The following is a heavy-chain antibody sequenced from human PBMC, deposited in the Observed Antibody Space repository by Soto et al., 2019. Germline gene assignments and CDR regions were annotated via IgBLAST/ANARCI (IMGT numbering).Heavy chain of an antibody. J-gene: IGHJ5*02. Sequence: QVHLVQSGAEVKKPGASVKVSCKASGNTFINYGVSWVRQAPGQGLEWMGWLSPHKDNTNYAQNFQGTVTMTTDTSTSTAYMELRSLRSADTPVSYSATAVPGSGRYYGPWGQGTLVTVSS. D-gene: IGHD3-10*01. CDR1: GNTFINYG. V-gene: IGHV1-18*01. CDR2: LSPHKDNT. CDR3: ATAVPGSGRYYGP.